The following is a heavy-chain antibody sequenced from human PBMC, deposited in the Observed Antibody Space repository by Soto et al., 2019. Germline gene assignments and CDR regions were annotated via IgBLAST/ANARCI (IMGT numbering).Heavy chain of an antibody. V-gene: IGHV3-48*01. D-gene: IGHD4-17*01. CDR3: ARVTPVVTPGY. Sequence: EVQLVESGGGLVQPGGSLRLSCAASGFTFSSYSMNWVRQAPGKGLEWVSYISSSSSTIYYADSVKGRFTISRANAKNSLYLQMNSLRAEDTAVYYCARVTPVVTPGYWGQGTLVTVSS. CDR1: GFTFSSYS. J-gene: IGHJ4*02. CDR2: ISSSSSTI.